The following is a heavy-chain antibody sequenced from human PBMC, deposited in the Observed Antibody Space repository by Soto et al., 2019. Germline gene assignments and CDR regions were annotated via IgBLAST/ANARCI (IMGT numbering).Heavy chain of an antibody. Sequence: QVQLVQSGAEVKKSGSSVKVSCKASGGTFNRFAISWVRQAPGQGLQWMGGIIPMFRSANYAHKFKGKVTIPAVQSTTTVYLELTTPRSDDTAVCYWAGVGGENDGLGRGNEFQPWGHGILVTVYS. CDR1: GGTFNRFA. J-gene: IGHJ5*02. D-gene: IGHD1-26*01. V-gene: IGHV1-69*01. CDR3: AGVGGENDGLGRGNEFQP. CDR2: IIPMFRSA.